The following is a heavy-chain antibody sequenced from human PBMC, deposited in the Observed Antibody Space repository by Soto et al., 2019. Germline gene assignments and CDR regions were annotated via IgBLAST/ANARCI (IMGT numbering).Heavy chain of an antibody. V-gene: IGHV1-18*01. Sequence: QVQLVQSGAEVKKPGASVKVSCKASGYTFTSYGISWVRQAPGQGLEWMGWISAYNGNTNYAQKLQGRVTMTTDTSTSTAYMXXRXLXXDDTAVYYWARDALYYDFWSGYLTTGGYYYYGMDVWGQGTTVTVSS. CDR3: ARDALYYDFWSGYLTTGGYYYYGMDV. D-gene: IGHD3-3*01. J-gene: IGHJ6*02. CDR2: ISAYNGNT. CDR1: GYTFTSYG.